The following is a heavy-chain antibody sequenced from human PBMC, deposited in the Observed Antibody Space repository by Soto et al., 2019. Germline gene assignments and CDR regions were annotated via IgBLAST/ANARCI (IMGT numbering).Heavy chain of an antibody. J-gene: IGHJ6*02. CDR3: ARDGDYDFSAGHRRNYYYYGMDV. D-gene: IGHD3-3*01. CDR1: GGSISSYY. CDR2: IYYSGST. V-gene: IGHV4-59*01. Sequence: LSLTCTVSGGSISSYYWSWIRQPPGKGLEWIGYIYYSGSTNYNPSLKSRVTISVDTSKNQFSLKLSSVTAADTAVYYCARDGDYDFSAGHRRNYYYYGMDVWGQGTTVTVSS.